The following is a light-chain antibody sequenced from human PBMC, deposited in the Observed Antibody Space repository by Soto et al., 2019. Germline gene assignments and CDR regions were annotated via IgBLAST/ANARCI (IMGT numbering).Light chain of an antibody. V-gene: IGLV2-14*01. CDR3: CSYTRTTSFV. Sequence: QSALTQPASVSGSPGQSITISCTGTSNDVGGCNYVSWFQQHPGKAPKFILYDVSHRSSGVSNRFSGSKSGNTASLTISGLQAEDEADYYCCSYTRTTSFVFGTGTKLTVL. J-gene: IGLJ1*01. CDR2: DVS. CDR1: SNDVGGCNY.